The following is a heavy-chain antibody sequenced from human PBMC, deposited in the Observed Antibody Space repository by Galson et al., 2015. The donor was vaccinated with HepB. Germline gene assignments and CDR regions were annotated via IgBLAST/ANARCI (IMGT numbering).Heavy chain of an antibody. J-gene: IGHJ6*02. CDR3: ASFPHTAMGPVDYYYGMDV. CDR2: IYSGGST. D-gene: IGHD5-18*01. Sequence: SLRLSCAASGFTVSSNYMSWVRQAPGKGLEWVSVIYSGGSTYYADSVKGRFTISRDNSKNTLYLQMNSLRAEDTAVYYCASFPHTAMGPVDYYYGMDVWGQGTTVTVSS. V-gene: IGHV3-66*01. CDR1: GFTVSSNY.